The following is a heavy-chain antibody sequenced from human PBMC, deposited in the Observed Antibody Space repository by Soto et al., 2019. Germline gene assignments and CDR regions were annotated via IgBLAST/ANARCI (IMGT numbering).Heavy chain of an antibody. CDR3: VKGGQLLAEGGGY. CDR2: ISWNSGSI. Sequence: EVQLVESGGGLVQPGRSLRLSCAASGFTFDDYAMHWVRQAPGKGLEWVSGISWNSGSIGYADSVKGRFTISRDNAKNSLYLQMNSPRADDTALYDCVKGGQLLAEGGGYWGQGTLVTVSS. J-gene: IGHJ4*02. CDR1: GFTFDDYA. V-gene: IGHV3-9*01. D-gene: IGHD2-2*01.